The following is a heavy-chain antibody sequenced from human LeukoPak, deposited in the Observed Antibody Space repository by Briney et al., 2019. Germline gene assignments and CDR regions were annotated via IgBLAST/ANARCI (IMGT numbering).Heavy chain of an antibody. J-gene: IGHJ4*02. Sequence: SVKVSCKASGGTFSSYAFNWVRQAPGQGLEWMGGITPVFGTRNSAQKFQGRVTITADESTSTAYMELSRLRSEDTAVYYCARDHWDGSYSRGDYWGQGTLVIVSS. D-gene: IGHD1-26*01. CDR2: ITPVFGTR. V-gene: IGHV1-69*13. CDR3: ARDHWDGSYSRGDY. CDR1: GGTFSSYA.